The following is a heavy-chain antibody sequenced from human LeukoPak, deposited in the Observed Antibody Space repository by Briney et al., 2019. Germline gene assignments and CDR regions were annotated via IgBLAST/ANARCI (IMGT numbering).Heavy chain of an antibody. CDR3: ARGDDSSAPDWFDP. Sequence: ASVKVSCKASGGIFSSYAISWVRQAPGQGLEWMGRIIPIFGIANYAQKFQGRVTITADKSTSTAYMELSSLRSEDTAVYYCARGDDSSAPDWFDPWGQGTLVTVSS. CDR2: IIPIFGIA. D-gene: IGHD3-22*01. J-gene: IGHJ5*02. CDR1: GGIFSSYA. V-gene: IGHV1-69*04.